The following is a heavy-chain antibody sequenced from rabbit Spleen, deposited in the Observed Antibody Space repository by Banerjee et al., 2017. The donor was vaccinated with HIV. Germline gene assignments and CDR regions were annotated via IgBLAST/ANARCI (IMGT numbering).Heavy chain of an antibody. Sequence: EESGGDLVKPGASLTLTCAASGVSFSGSSYMCWVRQAPGKGPEWIACIYNGDGSTYYASWVNGRFTISRSTSLNTVTLQMTSLTAADTATYFCARDTSSSFSSYGMDLWGPGTLVTVS. J-gene: IGHJ6*01. V-gene: IGHV1S47*01. D-gene: IGHD1-1*01. CDR1: GVSFSGSS. CDR2: IYNGDGST. CDR3: ARDTSSSFSSYGMDL.